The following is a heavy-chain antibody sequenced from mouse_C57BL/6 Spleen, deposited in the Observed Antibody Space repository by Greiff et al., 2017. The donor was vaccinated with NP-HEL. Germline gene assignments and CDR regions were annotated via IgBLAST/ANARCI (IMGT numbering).Heavy chain of an antibody. Sequence: VQLKQSGTVLARPGASVKMSCKTSGYTFTSYWMHWVKQRPGQGLEWIGAIYPGNSDTSYNQKFKGKAKLTAVTSASTAYMELSSLTNEDSAVYYCTRTLITTVVATDYWGQGTTLTVSS. CDR3: TRTLITTVVATDY. J-gene: IGHJ2*01. V-gene: IGHV1-5*01. CDR2: IYPGNSDT. CDR1: GYTFTSYW. D-gene: IGHD1-1*01.